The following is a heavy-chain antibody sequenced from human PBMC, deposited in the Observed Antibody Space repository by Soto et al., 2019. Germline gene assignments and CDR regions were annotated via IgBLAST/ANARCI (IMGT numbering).Heavy chain of an antibody. CDR3: ARGAYSSSWVSAFDI. CDR2: INPNSGGT. CDR1: GYTFTGYY. Sequence: QVQLVQSGAEVKKPGASVKVSCKASGYTFTGYYMHWVRQAPGQGLEWMGWINPNSGGTNYAQKLQGWVTMTRDTSISTAYMELSRLRSDDTAVYYCARGAYSSSWVSAFDIWGQGTMVTVSS. D-gene: IGHD6-13*01. J-gene: IGHJ3*02. V-gene: IGHV1-2*04.